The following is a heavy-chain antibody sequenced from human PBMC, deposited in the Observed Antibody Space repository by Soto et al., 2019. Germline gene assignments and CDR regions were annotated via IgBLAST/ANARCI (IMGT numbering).Heavy chain of an antibody. D-gene: IGHD3-3*01. Sequence: GESLKISCRGSGYDFNTNWFGWVRQLPGRGLEWVGIMYPGDSDTRYNPSLQGHVTLSVDVTVSTAFLQWRSLETSDTGMYFCARLPRDCDKTSCYYADHWGQGTQVTVSS. J-gene: IGHJ4*02. CDR3: ARLPRDCDKTSCYYADH. CDR1: GYDFNTNW. V-gene: IGHV5-51*01. CDR2: MYPGDSDT.